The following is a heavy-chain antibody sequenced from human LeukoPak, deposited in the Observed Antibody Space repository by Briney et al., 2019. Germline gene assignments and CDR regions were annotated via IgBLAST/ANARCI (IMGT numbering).Heavy chain of an antibody. CDR2: IIPIFGTA. J-gene: IGHJ4*02. Sequence: ASVKVSCKASGGTFSSYAIIWVRQAPGQGLEWMGGIIPIFGTANYAQKFQGRVTITTDESTSTAYMELSSLRSEDTAVYYCARAAAVEMANLYYFDYWGQGTLVTVSS. CDR1: GGTFSSYA. V-gene: IGHV1-69*05. CDR3: ARAAAVEMANLYYFDY. D-gene: IGHD5-24*01.